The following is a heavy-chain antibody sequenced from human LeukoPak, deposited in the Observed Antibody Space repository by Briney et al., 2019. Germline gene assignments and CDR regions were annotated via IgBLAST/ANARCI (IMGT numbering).Heavy chain of an antibody. CDR1: X. V-gene: IGHV3-7*01. Sequence: XMSWVRQAPGKGLEGVANIKQDGSEKYYVDSVKGRFTISRDNAKKSMYLQMNSLRVEDTAVYYCAREPGVGGYDYNYVDVWGKGTTVTVSS. CDR2: IKQDGSEK. J-gene: IGHJ6*03. CDR3: AREPGVGGYDYNYVDV. D-gene: IGHD1-26*01.